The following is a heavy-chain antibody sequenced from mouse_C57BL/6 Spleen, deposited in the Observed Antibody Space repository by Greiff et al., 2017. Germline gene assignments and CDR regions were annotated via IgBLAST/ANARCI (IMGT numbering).Heavy chain of an antibody. CDR2: IYPGSGST. J-gene: IGHJ4*01. Sequence: QVQLQQPGAELVKPGASVKMSCKASGYTFTSYWITWVKQRPGQGLEWIGDIYPGSGSTNYNVKFKSKATLTVDTSSSTAYMQLSSLTSEDSAVYYCARKGYYDYDGSMDYWGQGTSVTVSS. CDR1: GYTFTSYW. D-gene: IGHD2-4*01. CDR3: ARKGYYDYDGSMDY. V-gene: IGHV1-55*01.